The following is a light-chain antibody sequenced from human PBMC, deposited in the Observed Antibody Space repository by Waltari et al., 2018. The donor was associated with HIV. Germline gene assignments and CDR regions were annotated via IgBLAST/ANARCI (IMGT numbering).Light chain of an antibody. Sequence: HSLLTQPPSVSGAPGQRVTISCTGSSSNIGAGYDVHWYQKYPGTAPKLLIFQNINRPSGFPDRFSGSKSFPSASLVITGLQAEDEADYYCQSYDRRLMWVFGGGTSLTV. J-gene: IGLJ2*01. CDR3: QSYDRRLMWV. CDR2: QNI. V-gene: IGLV1-40*01. CDR1: SSNIGAGYD.